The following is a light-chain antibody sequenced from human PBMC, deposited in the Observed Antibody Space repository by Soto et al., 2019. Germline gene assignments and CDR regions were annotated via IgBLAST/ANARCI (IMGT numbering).Light chain of an antibody. CDR3: QQRTTWPT. CDR2: DVS. Sequence: EIVLTQSPATLSLSPGDRATLSCRASQSVTSALAWFQQKPGQAPRLLIYDVSRRATGIPARFSGSGSGTVFILTINSLEPEDFAVYYCQQRTTWPTFGRGTKVEIK. V-gene: IGKV3-11*01. J-gene: IGKJ4*01. CDR1: QSVTSA.